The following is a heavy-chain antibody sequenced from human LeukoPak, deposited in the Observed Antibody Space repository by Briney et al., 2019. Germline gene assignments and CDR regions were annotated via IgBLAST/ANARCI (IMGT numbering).Heavy chain of an antibody. V-gene: IGHV3-30*02. Sequence: GGSLRLSCAASGFIFSSYDMHWVRQAPGKGLEWVAFIRYDGSNKYYADSVKGRFTISRDNSKNTLYLQMNSLRAEDTAVYYCAKEVRKYQLPSGLNAGYFDYWGQGTLVTVSS. CDR1: GFIFSSYD. CDR3: AKEVRKYQLPSGLNAGYFDY. D-gene: IGHD2-2*01. J-gene: IGHJ4*02. CDR2: IRYDGSNK.